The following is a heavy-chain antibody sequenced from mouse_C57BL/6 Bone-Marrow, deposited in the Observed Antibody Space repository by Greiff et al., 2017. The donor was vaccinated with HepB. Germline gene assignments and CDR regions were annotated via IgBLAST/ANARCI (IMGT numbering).Heavy chain of an antibody. J-gene: IGHJ4*01. CDR2: ISSGGSYT. D-gene: IGHD3-3*01. CDR3: ARIYRLGYYYAMDY. CDR1: GFTFSSYG. V-gene: IGHV5-6*01. Sequence: EVKLVESGGDLVKPGGSLKLSCAASGFTFSSYGMSWVRQTPDKRLEWVATISSGGSYTYYPDSVKGRFTISRDNAKNTLYLQMSSLKSEDTAMYDCARIYRLGYYYAMDYWGQGTSVTVSS.